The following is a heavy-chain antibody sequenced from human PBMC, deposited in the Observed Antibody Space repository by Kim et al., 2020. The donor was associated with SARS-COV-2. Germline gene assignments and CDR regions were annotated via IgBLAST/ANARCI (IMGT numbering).Heavy chain of an antibody. J-gene: IGHJ5*02. D-gene: IGHD6-13*01. CDR3: ARDIPEAAAEASNWFDP. CDR2: IWYDGSNK. CDR1: GFTFSSYG. V-gene: IGHV3-33*01. Sequence: GGSLRLSCAASGFTFSSYGMHWVRQAPGKGLERVAVIWYDGSNKYYADSVKGRFTNSRDKSKNTLYLQMNSLRAEDTAVYYCARDIPEAAAEASNWFDPWGWGTLVTVST.